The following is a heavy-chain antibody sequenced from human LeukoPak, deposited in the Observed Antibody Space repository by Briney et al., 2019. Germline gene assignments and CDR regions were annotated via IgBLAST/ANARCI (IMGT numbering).Heavy chain of an antibody. D-gene: IGHD1-7*01. Sequence: GASGKVSCKASGYTFTCYYMHWVRQAPGQGLEWMGWINPNSGGTNYSQKFQVRVTMTRDPSISTAYMELSRLRSDDTAVYYCASITGTTREDYWGQGTLVTVSS. CDR2: INPNSGGT. CDR1: GYTFTCYY. CDR3: ASITGTTREDY. J-gene: IGHJ4*02. V-gene: IGHV1-2*02.